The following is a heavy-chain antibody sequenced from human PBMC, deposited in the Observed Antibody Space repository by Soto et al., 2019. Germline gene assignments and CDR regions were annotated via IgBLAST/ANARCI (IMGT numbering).Heavy chain of an antibody. Sequence: QVQLVESGGGVVQPGRSLRLSCAASGFTFSSYTMHWVRQAPGKGLEWVAVITYDGSNKDYADSVKGRFTISRDNSKNTLYLQMNSLSAEDTAVYYCAREPHLYYYSYGVDVWGQGTTVTVSS. CDR3: AREPHLYYYSYGVDV. CDR2: ITYDGSNK. V-gene: IGHV3-30-3*01. CDR1: GFTFSSYT. J-gene: IGHJ6*02.